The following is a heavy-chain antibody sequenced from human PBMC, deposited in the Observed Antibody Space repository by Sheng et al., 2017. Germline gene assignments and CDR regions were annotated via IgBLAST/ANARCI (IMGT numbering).Heavy chain of an antibody. J-gene: IGHJ3*02. CDR1: GFTFSSYA. CDR2: ISGSGGST. CDR3: ASRFSRSKVVDYAFDI. D-gene: IGHD3-22*01. Sequence: EVQLLESGGGLVQPGGSLRLSCAASGFTFSSYAMSWVRQAPGKGLEWVSAISGSGGSTYYADSVKGRFTISRDNSKNTLYLQMNSLRAEDTAVYYCASRFSRSKVVDYAFDIWGQGTMVTVSS. V-gene: IGHV3-23*01.